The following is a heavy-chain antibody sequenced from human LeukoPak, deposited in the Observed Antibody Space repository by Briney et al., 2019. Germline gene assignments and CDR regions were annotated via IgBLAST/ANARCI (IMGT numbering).Heavy chain of an antibody. J-gene: IGHJ6*03. CDR2: IYYSGST. V-gene: IGHV4-59*01. D-gene: IGHD3-3*01. CDR3: ARGGWSGYSTTYYYYYYMDV. CDR1: GGSISSYY. Sequence: SETLSLTCTVSGGSISSYYWSWIRQPPGQGLEWIGYIYYSGSTNYNPSLKSRVTISVDTSKNQFSLKLSSVTAADTAVYYCARGGWSGYSTTYYYYYYMDVWGKGTTVTVSS.